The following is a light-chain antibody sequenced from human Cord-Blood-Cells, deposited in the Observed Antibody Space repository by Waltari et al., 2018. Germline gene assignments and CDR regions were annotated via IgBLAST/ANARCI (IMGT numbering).Light chain of an antibody. V-gene: IGLV2-14*01. J-gene: IGLJ2*01. CDR3: SSYTSSSTPVV. CDR1: SSDVGGYNY. Sequence: QSALTQPASVSWSPGQSTTISCTGTSSDVGGYNYVSWYQQNPGKAPKLMIYDVSNRPSGVSNRFSGSKSGNTASLTISGLQAEDEADYYCSSYTSSSTPVVFGGGTKLTVL. CDR2: DVS.